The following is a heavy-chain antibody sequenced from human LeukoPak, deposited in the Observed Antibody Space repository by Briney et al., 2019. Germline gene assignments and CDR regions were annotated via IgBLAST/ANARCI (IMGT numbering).Heavy chain of an antibody. V-gene: IGHV4-34*01. D-gene: IGHD3-10*01. CDR3: ARHRSYYYGSGSYYNRVTSFAY. CDR1: GGSFSGYY. J-gene: IGHJ4*02. Sequence: PSETLSLTCAVYGGSFSGYYWSWVRHPPGKGLEWIGEINHSGSTNYNPSLKSRVTISVDTSKNQLSLKLSSVTAADTAVYYCARHRSYYYGSGSYYNRVTSFAYWGQGTLVTVSS. CDR2: INHSGST.